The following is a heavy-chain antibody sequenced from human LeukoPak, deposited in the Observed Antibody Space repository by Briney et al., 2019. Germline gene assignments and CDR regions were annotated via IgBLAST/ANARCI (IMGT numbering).Heavy chain of an antibody. D-gene: IGHD3-10*01. Sequence: ASVKVSCKASGYTFTGYYMHWVRQAPGQGLEWMGWINPNSGGTNYAQKFQGRVTMTEDTSTDTAYMELSSLRSEDTAVYYCATGRGVPRPYYFDYWGQGTLVTVSS. CDR3: ATGRGVPRPYYFDY. V-gene: IGHV1-2*02. CDR2: INPNSGGT. CDR1: GYTFTGYY. J-gene: IGHJ4*02.